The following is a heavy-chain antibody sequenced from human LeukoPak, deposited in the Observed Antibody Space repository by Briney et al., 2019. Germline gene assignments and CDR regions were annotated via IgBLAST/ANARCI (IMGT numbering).Heavy chain of an antibody. J-gene: IGHJ4*02. CDR1: GFTFSDYY. D-gene: IGHD2-2*01. Sequence: GGSLRLSCAASGFTFSDYYMSWIRQAPGKGLEWVSYISSFGSTIYYADSVKGRFTLSRDNAKNSLYLQMNSLRAEDTAVYYCARVDCSSTSYYPDYWGQGTLVTVSS. CDR2: ISSFGSTI. V-gene: IGHV3-11*01. CDR3: ARVDCSSTSYYPDY.